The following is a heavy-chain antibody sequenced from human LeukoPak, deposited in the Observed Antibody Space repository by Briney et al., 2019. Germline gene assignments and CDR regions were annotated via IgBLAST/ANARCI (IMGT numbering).Heavy chain of an antibody. CDR3: ARAPYSGSYYVGYFVDY. CDR2: VFHSESA. V-gene: IGHV4-59*08. Sequence: SETLSLTCTVSGDSINSYYWSWIRQPTGKGLEWIGYVFHSESANYNPSLRSRVTISIDTSKNQFSLKLSSVTAADTAVYYCARAPYSGSYYVGYFVDYWGQGTLVTVSS. CDR1: GDSINSYY. D-gene: IGHD1-26*01. J-gene: IGHJ4*02.